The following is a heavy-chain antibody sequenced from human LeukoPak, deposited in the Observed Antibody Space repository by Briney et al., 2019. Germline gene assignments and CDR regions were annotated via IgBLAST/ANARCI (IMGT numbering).Heavy chain of an antibody. CDR1: GGSISSSSYY. CDR3: ARSVRHPPGSCDY. J-gene: IGHJ4*02. D-gene: IGHD3-10*01. Sequence: PSETLSLTCTVSGGSISSSSYYWGWIRQPPGKGLEWIGSIYYSGSTYYNPSLKSRVTISVDTSKNQFSLKLSSVTAADTAVYYCARSVRHPPGSCDYWGQGTLVTVSS. V-gene: IGHV4-39*01. CDR2: IYYSGST.